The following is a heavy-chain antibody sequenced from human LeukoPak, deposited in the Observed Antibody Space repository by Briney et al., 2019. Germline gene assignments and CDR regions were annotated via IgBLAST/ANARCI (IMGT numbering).Heavy chain of an antibody. CDR1: GGSISSYY. CDR3: ARAPLDFWSGYRYYFDY. Sequence: PSETLSLTCTVSGGSISSYYWSWIRQPPGKGLEWIGYIYYSGSTNYNPSLKSRVTISVETSKNQFSLKLSSVTAADTAVYYCARAPLDFWSGYRYYFDYWGQGTLVTVSS. V-gene: IGHV4-59*01. CDR2: IYYSGST. J-gene: IGHJ4*02. D-gene: IGHD3-3*01.